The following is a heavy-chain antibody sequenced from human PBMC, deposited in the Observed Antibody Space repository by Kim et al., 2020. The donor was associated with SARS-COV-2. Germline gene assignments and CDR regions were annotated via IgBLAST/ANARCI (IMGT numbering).Heavy chain of an antibody. CDR1: GGSISSGGYS. CDR3: ARGGGSGSYYNLDY. Sequence: SETLSLTCAVSGGSISSGGYSWSWIRQPPGKGLEWIGYIYHSGSTYYNPSLKSRVTISVDRSKNQFSLKLSSVTAADTAVYYCARGGGSGSYYNLDYWGQGTLVTVSS. D-gene: IGHD3-10*01. J-gene: IGHJ4*02. V-gene: IGHV4-30-2*01. CDR2: IYHSGST.